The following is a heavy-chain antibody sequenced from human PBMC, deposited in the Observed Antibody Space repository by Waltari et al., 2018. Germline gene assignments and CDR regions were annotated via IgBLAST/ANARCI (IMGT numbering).Heavy chain of an antibody. J-gene: IGHJ6*03. D-gene: IGHD5-18*01. CDR2: MNPNSGNT. CDR1: GYTFTSYD. Sequence: QVQLVQSGAEVKKPGASVQVSCKASGYTFTSYDLNWVRQATGQGLEWMGWMNPNSGNTGYAQKFQGRVTITRNTSISTAYMELSSLRSEDTAVYYCARGLLPNSYYYYYYMDVWGKGTTVTVSS. CDR3: ARGLLPNSYYYYYYMDV. V-gene: IGHV1-8*03.